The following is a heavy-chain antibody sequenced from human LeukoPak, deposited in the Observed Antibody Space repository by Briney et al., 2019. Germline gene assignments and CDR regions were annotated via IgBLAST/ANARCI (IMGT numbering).Heavy chain of an antibody. CDR2: IYTSGST. CDR3: ARDLGGRGGGWPNWFDP. J-gene: IGHJ5*02. CDR1: GGSISSGSYY. D-gene: IGHD6-19*01. Sequence: PSETLSLTCTVSGGSISSGSYYWSWIRQPAGKGLEWIGRIYTSGSTNYNPSLKSRVTMSVDTSKNQFSLKLSSVTAADTAVYYCARDLGGRGGGWPNWFDPWGQGTLVTVSS. V-gene: IGHV4-61*02.